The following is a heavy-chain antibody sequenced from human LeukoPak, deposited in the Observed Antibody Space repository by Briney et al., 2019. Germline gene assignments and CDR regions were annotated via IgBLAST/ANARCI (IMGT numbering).Heavy chain of an antibody. Sequence: GGSLRLSCAASGFTFRSHWMNWVRQAPGKGLEWVANIKHGGSEKYYVDSVKGRFTISRDNAKNSLYLQMNSLRAEDTALYYCAKDTSYYYDSSGYFDYWGQGTLVTVSS. V-gene: IGHV3-7*03. J-gene: IGHJ4*02. CDR1: GFTFRSHW. D-gene: IGHD3-22*01. CDR3: AKDTSYYYDSSGYFDY. CDR2: IKHGGSEK.